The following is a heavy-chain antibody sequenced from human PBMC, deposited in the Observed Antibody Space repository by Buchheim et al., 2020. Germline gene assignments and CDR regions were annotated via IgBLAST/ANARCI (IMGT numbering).Heavy chain of an antibody. CDR3: ARGPGYCSGGSCHTVYYYYYGMDV. D-gene: IGHD2-15*01. J-gene: IGHJ6*02. CDR2: MNPNSGKT. V-gene: IGHV1-8*01. Sequence: QVQLVQSGAEVKKPGASVKVSCKASGYTFTSYDINWVRQATGQGLEWMGWMNPNSGKTGYAQKFPGRVTMTRNTSISTAYMELSSLRSEDTAVYYCARGPGYCSGGSCHTVYYYYYGMDVWGQGTT. CDR1: GYTFTSYD.